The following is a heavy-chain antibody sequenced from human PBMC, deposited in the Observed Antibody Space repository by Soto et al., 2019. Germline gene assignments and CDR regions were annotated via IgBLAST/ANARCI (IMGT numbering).Heavy chain of an antibody. D-gene: IGHD1-26*01. CDR3: ARETDSGSYYTLDI. Sequence: QVQLQESGPGLVKPSETLSLTCTVSGGSISSYYWSWIRQPPGKGLGWIGNIHNSGSTNYKPSLKSRVPISVDTSKNQFSLKLSSVTAADTAVYYCARETDSGSYYTLDIWGQGTMVTVSS. CDR2: IHNSGST. V-gene: IGHV4-59*01. CDR1: GGSISSYY. J-gene: IGHJ3*02.